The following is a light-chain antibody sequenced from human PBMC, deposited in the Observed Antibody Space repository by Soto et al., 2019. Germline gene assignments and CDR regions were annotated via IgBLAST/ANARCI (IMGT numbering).Light chain of an antibody. CDR3: AAWDDTLSGAV. V-gene: IGLV1-47*01. CDR1: SSNIGSNY. J-gene: IGLJ7*01. Sequence: QSVLTQPPSASGTPGQRVTISCSGSSSNIGSNYVYWYRQLPGTAPKILIYKSNQRPSGVPDRFSGSKSGTSASLAISGLRSEDEADYYCAAWDDTLSGAVFGGGTQLTVL. CDR2: KSN.